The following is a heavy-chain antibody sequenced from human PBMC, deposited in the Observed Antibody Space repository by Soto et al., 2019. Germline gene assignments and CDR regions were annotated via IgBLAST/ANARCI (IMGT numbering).Heavy chain of an antibody. Sequence: QVQLVQSGAEVKKPGASVKVSCKVSGYTLTELSMHWVRQAPGKGLEWMGGFDHEDGETIYAQKFQGRVTMTEDTSTDRAYMELSSLRSEDTAVDYCATAVLRYFDWLSLPRYNWFDPWGQGTLVTVSS. V-gene: IGHV1-24*01. D-gene: IGHD3-9*01. J-gene: IGHJ5*02. CDR3: ATAVLRYFDWLSLPRYNWFDP. CDR1: GYTLTELS. CDR2: FDHEDGET.